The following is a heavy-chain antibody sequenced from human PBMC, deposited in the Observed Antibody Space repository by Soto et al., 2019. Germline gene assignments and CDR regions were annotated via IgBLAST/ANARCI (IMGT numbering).Heavy chain of an antibody. CDR3: ARWVAASSVNDY. Sequence: SETLSLTCAVYGGSFSGYYWSWIRQPPGKGLEWIGEINHSGGTNYNPSLKSRVTISVDTSKNQFSLKLSSVTAADTAVYYCARWVAASSVNDYWGQGTLVTVSS. D-gene: IGHD2-15*01. J-gene: IGHJ4*02. V-gene: IGHV4-34*01. CDR2: INHSGGT. CDR1: GGSFSGYY.